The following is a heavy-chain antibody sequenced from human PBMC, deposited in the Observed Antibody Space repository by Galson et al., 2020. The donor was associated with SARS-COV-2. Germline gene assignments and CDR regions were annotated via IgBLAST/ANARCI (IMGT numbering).Heavy chain of an antibody. V-gene: IGHV2-5*01. J-gene: IGHJ4*02. CDR3: AHTRQAITIFGVVIPTFVY. D-gene: IGHD3-3*01. CDR2: IYWNDDK. Sequence: SGPTLVKPTQTLTLTCTFSGFSLSTSGVGVGWIRQPPGKALEWLALIYWNDDKRYSPSLKSRLTITKDTSKNQVVLTMTNMDPVDTATYYCAHTRQAITIFGVVIPTFVYWGQGTLVTVAS. CDR1: GFSLSTSGVG.